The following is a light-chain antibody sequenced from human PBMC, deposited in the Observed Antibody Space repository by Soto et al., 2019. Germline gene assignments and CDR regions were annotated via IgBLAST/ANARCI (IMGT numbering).Light chain of an antibody. CDR2: DVS. CDR1: SSDVGGYNY. J-gene: IGLJ1*01. CDR3: DSYTSGSSDV. V-gene: IGLV2-14*01. Sequence: QSVLTQPASVSGSPGQSITISCTGTSSDVGGYNYVSWYQQHPGKAPKLMIYDVSYRPSGVSDRFSGSKSGNTASLTISGLQSEEEDDYYCDSYTSGSSDVFGTGTQLTVL.